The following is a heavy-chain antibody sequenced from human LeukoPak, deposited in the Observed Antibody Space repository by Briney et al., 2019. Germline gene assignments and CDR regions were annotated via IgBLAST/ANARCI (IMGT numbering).Heavy chain of an antibody. CDR1: RFTFSNYN. CDR3: ARRAYNWGAFDI. J-gene: IGHJ3*02. D-gene: IGHD5-24*01. V-gene: IGHV3-23*01. CDR2: ISPSGADT. Sequence: PGGSLRLSCAASRFTFSNYNMNWVRQAPGKGLEWVSTISPSGADTYYADSVKGRFTISRDISKNTLYLQMNSLRAEDTAVYYCARRAYNWGAFDIWGQGTMVTVSS.